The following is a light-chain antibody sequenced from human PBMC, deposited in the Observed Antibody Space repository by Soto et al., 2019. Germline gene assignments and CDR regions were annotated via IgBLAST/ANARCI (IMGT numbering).Light chain of an antibody. CDR3: QQRSNWPLT. CDR2: DAS. CDR1: QSVSSY. J-gene: IGKJ3*01. V-gene: IGKV3-11*01. Sequence: EIVLTQSPATLSLSPGERATLSCRASQSVSSYLAWYQQKPGQAPRLLIYDASNRATGIPARFSGSGSGTDFTLTISSLEPVDFAVYYCQQRSNWPLTFGPGT.